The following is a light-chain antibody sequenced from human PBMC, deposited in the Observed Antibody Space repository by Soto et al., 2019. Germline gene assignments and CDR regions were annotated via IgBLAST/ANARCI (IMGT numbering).Light chain of an antibody. CDR3: QQYSSLPRT. V-gene: IGKV3-20*01. CDR1: QSVSTSY. J-gene: IGKJ5*01. Sequence: EIVLTQSPGTLSVSPGERATLSCRASQSVSTSYLAWYQQKPGQAPRLLIYGASSRATGIPDRFSGSGSGTEFTLTISRLQSEDFAVYYCQQYSSLPRTFGQGTRLEIK. CDR2: GAS.